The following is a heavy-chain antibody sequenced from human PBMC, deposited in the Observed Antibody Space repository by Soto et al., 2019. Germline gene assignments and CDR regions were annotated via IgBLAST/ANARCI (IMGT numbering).Heavy chain of an antibody. V-gene: IGHV3-64*01. D-gene: IGHD5-12*01. CDR2: ISSNGGST. J-gene: IGHJ4*02. CDR3: ARGGRGYEFDY. Sequence: GSLRLSCAASGFIFSRYAMHWVRQAPGKGLEYVSAISSNGGSTDYANSVKGRFTISRDNSKNTLYLQMGSLRAEDMAVYYCARGGRGYEFDYWGRGTPVTASS. CDR1: GFIFSRYA.